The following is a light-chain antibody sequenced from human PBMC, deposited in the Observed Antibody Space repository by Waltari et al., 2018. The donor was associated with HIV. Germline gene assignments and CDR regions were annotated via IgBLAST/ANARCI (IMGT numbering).Light chain of an antibody. J-gene: IGKJ1*01. CDR2: KAS. CDR1: QSISSW. V-gene: IGKV1-5*03. Sequence: DIQMTQSPSTLSASVGDRVTKTCRASQSISSWLAWYQQKPGKAPKLLIYKASSLKSGVPSRFSGSGSGTEFTLTISSLQPDDFATYYCQQYNSYSVTFGQGTKVEIK. CDR3: QQYNSYSVT.